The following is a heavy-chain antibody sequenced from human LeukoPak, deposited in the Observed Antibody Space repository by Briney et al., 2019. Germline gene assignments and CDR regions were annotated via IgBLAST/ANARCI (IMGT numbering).Heavy chain of an antibody. D-gene: IGHD4-23*01. CDR3: ARGRNDNGGMFFDS. Sequence: SETLSLTCTVSGGSIRSFYWSWIRQAPGKGLEWIGFISYSGYTSYSPSLKSRVGISVDTSKSQFSLRLSSMTAADTAIYYCARGRNDNGGMFFDSWAQGTLVTVSS. V-gene: IGHV4-59*01. CDR1: GGSIRSFY. CDR2: ISYSGYT. J-gene: IGHJ4*02.